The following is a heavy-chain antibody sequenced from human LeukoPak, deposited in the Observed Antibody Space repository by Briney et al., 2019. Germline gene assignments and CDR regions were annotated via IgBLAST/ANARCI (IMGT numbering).Heavy chain of an antibody. V-gene: IGHV3-7*03. J-gene: IGHJ6*02. Sequence: GGSLRLSCAASGFTFTSYSMNWVHQTPGKGLEWVANLNQDGSVREYLDSVKGRFTISRDNAENSLFLQMDSLRADDTAVYYCARGHHGLEVWGQGTTVTVSS. CDR3: ARGHHGLEV. CDR2: LNQDGSVR. CDR1: GFTFTSYS.